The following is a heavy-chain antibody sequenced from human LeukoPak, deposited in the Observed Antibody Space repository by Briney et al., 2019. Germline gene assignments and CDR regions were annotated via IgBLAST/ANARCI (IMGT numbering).Heavy chain of an antibody. CDR1: GYTFTSYG. J-gene: IGHJ5*02. V-gene: IGHV1-46*01. CDR2: IHPSGGST. CDR3: ARDSTTSSLADP. Sequence: ASVKVSCKASGYTFTSYGISWVRQAPGQGPEWMGIIHPSGGSTAYAQKFQGRVTMTRDTSTSTVYMELSSLRSEDTAVYYCARDSTTSSLADPWGQGTPVTVSS. D-gene: IGHD2-2*01.